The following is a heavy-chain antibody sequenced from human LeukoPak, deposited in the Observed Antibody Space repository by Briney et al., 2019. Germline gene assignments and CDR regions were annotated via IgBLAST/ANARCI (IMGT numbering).Heavy chain of an antibody. CDR3: ARDPYYDILTGYYKYYYYMDV. CDR2: ISYDGSNK. D-gene: IGHD3-9*01. V-gene: IGHV3-30*19. CDR1: GFTFSSYG. Sequence: PGGSLRLSCAASGFTFSSYGMHWVRQAPGKGLEWVAFISYDGSNKYYADSVKGRFTISRDNSKNTLYLQMNSLRAEDTAVYYCARDPYYDILTGYYKYYYYMDVWGKGTTVTVSS. J-gene: IGHJ6*03.